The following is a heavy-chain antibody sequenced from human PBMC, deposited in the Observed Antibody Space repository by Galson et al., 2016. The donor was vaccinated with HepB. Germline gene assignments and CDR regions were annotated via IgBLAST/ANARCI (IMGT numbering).Heavy chain of an antibody. CDR2: IDWDDDK. Sequence: TLSLTCAVFDDSFSGHYWSWIRQPPGKGLEWLALIDWDDDKYYNTSLKTRLTISKDTSKNQVVLTMTNMDPVDTATYYCARRTYLVDAFDIWGQGTMVTVSS. V-gene: IGHV2-70*01. J-gene: IGHJ3*02. CDR1: VFDDSFSGHY. CDR3: ARRTYLVDAFDI. D-gene: IGHD1-1*01.